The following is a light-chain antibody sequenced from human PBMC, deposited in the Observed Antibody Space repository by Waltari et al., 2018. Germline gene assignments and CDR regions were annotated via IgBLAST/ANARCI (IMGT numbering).Light chain of an antibody. CDR2: GNT. V-gene: IGLV1-40*01. CDR3: QSYDSSLSGVV. CDR1: SSNIGTGYD. J-gene: IGLJ2*01. Sequence: QSVLTQPPSVSGAPGQRVTVSCTGSSSNIGTGYDVHWYQQLPGTAPKLLIYGNTTRPSVVPDRFSGSKSGTSASLAITGLQAEDEADYYCQSYDSSLSGVVFGGGTKVTVL.